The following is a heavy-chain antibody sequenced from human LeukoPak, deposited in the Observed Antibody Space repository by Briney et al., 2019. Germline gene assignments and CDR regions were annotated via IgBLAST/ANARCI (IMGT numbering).Heavy chain of an antibody. CDR3: ARIYYYSKLNYFDS. CDR1: DDSISSGTYY. CDR2: ISSTGST. V-gene: IGHV4-61*02. Sequence: PSETLSLTCTVSDDSISSGTYYWTWIRQPAGRGLEWIGRISSTGSTDYNPSLKSRVTISIDPSKNQFSLRLKSVTAADTAMYYCARIYYYSKLNYFDSWGQGTLVTVSS. D-gene: IGHD4-11*01. J-gene: IGHJ4*02.